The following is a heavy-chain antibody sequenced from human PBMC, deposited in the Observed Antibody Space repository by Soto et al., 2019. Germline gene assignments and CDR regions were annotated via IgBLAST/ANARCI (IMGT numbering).Heavy chain of an antibody. D-gene: IGHD1-7*01. CDR2: ISYDGSNK. CDR1: GFTFSSYA. J-gene: IGHJ4*02. CDR3: ARDPSAGTTALLIDY. V-gene: IGHV3-30-3*01. Sequence: PGGSLRLSCAASGFTFSSYAMHWVRQAPGKGLEWVAVISYDGSNKYYADSVKGRFTISRDNSKNTLYLQMNSLRAEDTAVYYCARDPSAGTTALLIDYWGQGTLVTVSS.